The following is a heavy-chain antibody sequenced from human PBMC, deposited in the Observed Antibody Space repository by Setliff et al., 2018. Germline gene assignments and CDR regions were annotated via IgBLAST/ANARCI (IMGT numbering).Heavy chain of an antibody. Sequence: SETLSLTCAVYGGSFSGYYWSWIRQPPGKGLEWIGEINHSGSTNYNPSLKNRVTISVDTSKNQSSLKLSSVTAADTAVYYCARYPRPHSSSSFSVYYYYMDVWGKGTTVTVSS. CDR3: ARYPRPHSSSSFSVYYYYMDV. D-gene: IGHD6-6*01. CDR2: INHSGST. J-gene: IGHJ6*03. V-gene: IGHV4-34*01. CDR1: GGSFSGYY.